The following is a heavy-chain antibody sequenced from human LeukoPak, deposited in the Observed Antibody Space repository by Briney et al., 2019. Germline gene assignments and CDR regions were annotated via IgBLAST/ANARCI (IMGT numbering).Heavy chain of an antibody. V-gene: IGHV3-7*01. J-gene: IGHJ4*02. D-gene: IGHD5-18*01. CDR1: GFTFSSYW. CDR2: IKKDGSEK. CDR3: ARDLSGVTGYTYGRGIDY. Sequence: RGSLRLSCAASGFTFSSYWMSWVRQAPVKGLEWVAYIKKDGSEKYYVDSVKGRFTISRDNAKTSLYLQMNSLRAEDTAVYYCARDLSGVTGYTYGRGIDYWGQGTLVTVSS.